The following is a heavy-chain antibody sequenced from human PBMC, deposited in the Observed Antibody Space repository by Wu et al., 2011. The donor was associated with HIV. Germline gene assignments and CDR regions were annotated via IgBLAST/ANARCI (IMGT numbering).Heavy chain of an antibody. D-gene: IGHD3-22*01. CDR2: ISAYNGNT. V-gene: IGHV1-18*01. CDR1: GYTFTSYG. J-gene: IGHJ5*02. Sequence: LVQSGAEVKKPGASVKVSCKASGYTFTSYGISWVRQAPGQGLEWMGWISAYNGNTNYAQKLQGRVTMTTDTSTSTAYMELRSLRSDDTAVYYCARVYGYYYDSSGYYKYNWFDPWGQGTLVTVSS. CDR3: ARVYGYYYDSSGYYKYNWFDP.